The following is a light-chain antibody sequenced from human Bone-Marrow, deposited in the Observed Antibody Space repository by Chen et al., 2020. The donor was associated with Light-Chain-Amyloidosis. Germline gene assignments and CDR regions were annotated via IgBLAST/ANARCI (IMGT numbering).Light chain of an antibody. CDR1: QSVSYY. CDR2: DTS. CDR3: QQRKNWPPIT. J-gene: IGKJ4*01. V-gene: IGKV3-11*01. Sequence: EIVLTQSPATLSLSPGERATLSYRASQSVSYYLAWYQQKPGQAPRLLIYDTSNRATGIPARFSGSGSGTDFTLTISSLEPEDFAVYYCQQRKNWPPITFGGGTQVEI.